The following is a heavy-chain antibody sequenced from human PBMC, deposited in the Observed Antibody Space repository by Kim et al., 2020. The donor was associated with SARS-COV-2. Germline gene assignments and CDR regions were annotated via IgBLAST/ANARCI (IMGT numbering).Heavy chain of an antibody. CDR1: GGSISSYY. Sequence: SETLSLTCTVSGGSISSYYWSWIRQPAGKGLEWLGRIYTSGSTNYNPSLKSRVTMSVDTSKNQISLKLSSGTAGATAVYYCARGIYSGSYSGWYYFDYWGQSSLVSVSS. CDR3: ARGIYSGSYSGWYYFDY. V-gene: IGHV4-4*07. D-gene: IGHD1-26*01. CDR2: IYTSGST. J-gene: IGHJ4*02.